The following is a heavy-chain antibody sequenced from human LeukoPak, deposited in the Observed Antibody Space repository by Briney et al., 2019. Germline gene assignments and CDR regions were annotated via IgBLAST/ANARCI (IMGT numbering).Heavy chain of an antibody. CDR3: ATSSGSGAAGAFNV. CDR1: GFTFSNAW. J-gene: IGHJ3*01. V-gene: IGHV3-15*01. Sequence: PGGSLRLSCAASGFTFSNAWMNWVRQAPGKGLEWVGRIKSKTAGGTIDYAAPVKGRFTISRDDSRATLSLQMDSLKTEDTSVYYCATSSGSGAAGAFNVWGQGTMVTVSS. D-gene: IGHD1-26*01. CDR2: IKSKTAGGTI.